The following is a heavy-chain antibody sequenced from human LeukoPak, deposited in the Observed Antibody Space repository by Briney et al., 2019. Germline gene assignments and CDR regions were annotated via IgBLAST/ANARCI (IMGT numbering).Heavy chain of an antibody. CDR1: GGSISSSSYY. CDR2: IYYSGST. D-gene: IGHD3-3*01. J-gene: IGHJ5*02. Sequence: PSETLSLTCTVSGGSISSSSYYWGWIRQPPGKGLEWIGSIYYSGSTYYNPSLKSRVTISVDTSKNQFSLKLSSVTAADTAVYYCARDAVLLTIFGVVMSWFDPWGQGTLVTVSS. CDR3: ARDAVLLTIFGVVMSWFDP. V-gene: IGHV4-39*07.